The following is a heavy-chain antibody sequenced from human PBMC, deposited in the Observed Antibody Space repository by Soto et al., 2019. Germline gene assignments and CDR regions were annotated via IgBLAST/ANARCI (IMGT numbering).Heavy chain of an antibody. CDR2: IYTSGST. CDR3: ARDREYSGSYYFGY. J-gene: IGHJ4*02. Sequence: QVQLQESGPGLVKPSETLSLPCTVSGGSMTRSFWSCIRQPAGKGLEWIGRIYTSGSTNYNPSLKERGTMSADTAKNQLYLKLGSVTAADTAVYYGARDREYSGSYYFGYWGQGTMVTVSS. CDR1: GGSMTRSF. D-gene: IGHD1-26*01. V-gene: IGHV4-4*07.